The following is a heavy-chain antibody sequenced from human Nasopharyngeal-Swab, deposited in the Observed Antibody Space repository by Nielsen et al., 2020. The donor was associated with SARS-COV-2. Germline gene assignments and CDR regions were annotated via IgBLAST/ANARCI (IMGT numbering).Heavy chain of an antibody. Sequence: GESLKISCSASGFIFTSYAMNWVRQAPGKGLEWVAYISRSSGTLYYADSVKGRFTISRDNAKNSLYLQMNSLRGEDTAVYYCARDPGGAYSNPFDYWGQGTLVTVSS. D-gene: IGHD2-15*01. V-gene: IGHV3-48*04. CDR3: ARDPGGAYSNPFDY. CDR2: ISRSSGTL. J-gene: IGHJ4*02. CDR1: GFIFTSYA.